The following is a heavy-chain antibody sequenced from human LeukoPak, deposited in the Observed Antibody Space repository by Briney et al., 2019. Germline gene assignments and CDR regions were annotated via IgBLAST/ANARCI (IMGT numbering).Heavy chain of an antibody. CDR1: GYSFTSYW. CDR3: ARGLGAAAGTTHWFDP. CDR2: VYPGNSDT. Sequence: KPGESLKISCKGAGYSFTSYWIGWVRQMPGKGLEWMGIVYPGNSDTTYSPSFQGQVTISADKSISTAYLQWSSLKASDTAMYYCARGLGAAAGTTHWFDPWGQGTLVTVSS. D-gene: IGHD6-13*01. J-gene: IGHJ5*02. V-gene: IGHV5-51*01.